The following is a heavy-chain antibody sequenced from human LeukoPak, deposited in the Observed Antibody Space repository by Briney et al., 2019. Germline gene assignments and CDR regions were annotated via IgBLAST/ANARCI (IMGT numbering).Heavy chain of an antibody. CDR1: GYTFTGYY. J-gene: IGHJ4*02. CDR2: INPNSGGT. Sequence: ASVKVSCKASGYTFTGYYMHWVRQAPGQGLEWMGWINPNSGGTNYAQKFQGRVTMTRDTSTSTVYMELSSLRSEDTAVYYCAGPHYDILTGPPTNWGQGTLVTVSS. CDR3: AGPHYDILTGPPTN. D-gene: IGHD3-9*01. V-gene: IGHV1-2*02.